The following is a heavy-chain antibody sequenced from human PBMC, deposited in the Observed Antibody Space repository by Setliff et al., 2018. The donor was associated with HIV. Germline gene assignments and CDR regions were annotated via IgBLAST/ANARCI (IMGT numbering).Heavy chain of an antibody. CDR2: IDPSGGST. V-gene: IGHV1-46*01. Sequence: KASGYTFTSYYMHWVRQAPGQGLEWMGIIDPSGGSTSYAQKFQGRVTITTDESTTTAYMELRSLRSEDTAVYYCARETYYGSGSYLPTEYYYYYMDVWGKGTTVTVSS. J-gene: IGHJ6*03. D-gene: IGHD3-10*01. CDR3: ARETYYGSGSYLPTEYYYYYMDV. CDR1: GYTFTSYY.